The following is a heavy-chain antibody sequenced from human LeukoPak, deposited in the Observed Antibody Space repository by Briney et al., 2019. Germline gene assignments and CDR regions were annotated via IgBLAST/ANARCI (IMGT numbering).Heavy chain of an antibody. J-gene: IGHJ3*02. V-gene: IGHV4-59*08. CDR3: ARQSIEWFGELRDDGFDI. CDR1: SGSINSYY. Sequence: PSETLSLTCTVSSGSINSYYWSWIRQPPGKTLEWIGYIFYSGNTEYNPSLKSRVTISVDPSKYQFSLKLRSVTAADTAVYYCARQSIEWFGELRDDGFDIWGQGTMVTVSS. CDR2: IFYSGNT. D-gene: IGHD3-10*01.